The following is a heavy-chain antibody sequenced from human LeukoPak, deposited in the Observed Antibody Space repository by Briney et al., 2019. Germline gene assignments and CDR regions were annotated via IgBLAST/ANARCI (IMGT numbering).Heavy chain of an antibody. J-gene: IGHJ6*02. CDR2: IYYSGST. CDR3: ARDSFPSYYYGMDV. V-gene: IGHV4-59*01. Sequence: SETLSLTCTVSGGSISSYYWSWIRQPPGKGLEWIGYIYYSGSTNYNPSLKSRVTISVDTSKNQFSLKLSSVTAADTAVYYCARDSFPSYYYGMDVWGQGTTVTVSS. CDR1: GGSISSYY.